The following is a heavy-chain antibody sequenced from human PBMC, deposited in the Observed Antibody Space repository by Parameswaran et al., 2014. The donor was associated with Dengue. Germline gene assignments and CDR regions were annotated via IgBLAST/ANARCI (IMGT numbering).Heavy chain of an antibody. Sequence: VRQAPGKGLEWVGFIRTKAYGGTTEYAASVKGRFTISRDDSKSIAYLQMNSLKTEDTAVYYCTRDWVSDYYGSGMGYYYYGMDVWGQGTTVTVSS. J-gene: IGHJ6*02. V-gene: IGHV3-49*02. CDR3: TRDWVSDYYGSGMGYYYYGMDV. D-gene: IGHD3-10*01. CDR2: IRTKAYGGTT.